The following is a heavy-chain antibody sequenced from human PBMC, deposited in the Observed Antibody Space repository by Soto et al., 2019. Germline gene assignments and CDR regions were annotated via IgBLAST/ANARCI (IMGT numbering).Heavy chain of an antibody. D-gene: IGHD6-25*01. Sequence: QVQLVESGGGVVQPGRSLRLSCAVSGFTFSNYGMNWVRQAPGKGLEWVAVISYEGSNKYYADSVKGRFTISRDNSKNTLYLQMNSLRVEDTAVYFCASTTYERPSYWGQGTLFTVSS. J-gene: IGHJ4*02. CDR1: GFTFSNYG. V-gene: IGHV3-30*03. CDR2: ISYEGSNK. CDR3: ASTTYERPSY.